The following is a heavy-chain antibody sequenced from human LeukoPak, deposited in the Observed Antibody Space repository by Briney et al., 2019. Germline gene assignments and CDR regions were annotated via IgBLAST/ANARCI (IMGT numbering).Heavy chain of an antibody. Sequence: SETLSLTCTVSDGSISSSYWSWIRQSPGKGLEWIGYIHHSGNTNSSPPLKSRVTISVDTPKSQFSLKLNSVTAADTAIYYCVRWQYCGGNCFFSAFDIWGQGKMVTVSS. CDR1: DGSISSSY. D-gene: IGHD2-21*01. J-gene: IGHJ3*02. V-gene: IGHV4-59*01. CDR2: IHHSGNT. CDR3: VRWQYCGGNCFFSAFDI.